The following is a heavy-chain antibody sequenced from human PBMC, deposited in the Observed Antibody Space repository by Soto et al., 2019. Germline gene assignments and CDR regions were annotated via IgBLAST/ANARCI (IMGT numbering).Heavy chain of an antibody. CDR1: GYTFTGYY. D-gene: IGHD5-18*01. Sequence: ASVKVSCKASGYTFTGYYLHWVRQAPGQGLEWMGWINPSSGGANIAQKFQGWVTMTRDTSIDTAYMELTRLRSDDTAVYYCARDAAMGDYYHHGMEVWCPGPPVTVSS. CDR3: ARDAAMGDYYHHGMEV. V-gene: IGHV1-2*04. J-gene: IGHJ6*02. CDR2: INPSSGGA.